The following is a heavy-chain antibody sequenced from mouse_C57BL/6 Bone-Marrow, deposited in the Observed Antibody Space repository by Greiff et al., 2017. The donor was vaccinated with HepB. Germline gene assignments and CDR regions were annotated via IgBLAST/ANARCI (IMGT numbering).Heavy chain of an antibody. CDR3: ARTSITTVVAKDWYFDV. V-gene: IGHV5-17*01. Sequence: VQLKESGGGLVKPGGSLKLSCAASGFTFSDYGMHWVRQAPEKGLEWVAYISSGSSTIYYADTVKGRFTISRDNAKNTLFLQMTSLRSEDTAMYYCARTSITTVVAKDWYFDVWGTGTTVTVSS. CDR1: GFTFSDYG. D-gene: IGHD1-1*01. J-gene: IGHJ1*03. CDR2: ISSGSSTI.